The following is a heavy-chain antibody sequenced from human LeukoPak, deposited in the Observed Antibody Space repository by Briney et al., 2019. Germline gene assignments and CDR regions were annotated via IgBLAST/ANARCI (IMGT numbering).Heavy chain of an antibody. Sequence: GGSLRLSCAASGFTFSSYAMSWVRQAPGKGLEWVSAISGSGGSTYYADSVKGRFTVSRDNSKNTLYLQMNSLRAEDTAVYYCAKHRSHYTSRFDYWGQGTLVTVSS. J-gene: IGHJ4*02. V-gene: IGHV3-23*01. D-gene: IGHD1-26*01. CDR2: ISGSGGST. CDR3: AKHRSHYTSRFDY. CDR1: GFTFSSYA.